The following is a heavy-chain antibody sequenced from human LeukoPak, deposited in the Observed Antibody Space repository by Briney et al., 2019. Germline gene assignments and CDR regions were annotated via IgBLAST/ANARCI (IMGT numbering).Heavy chain of an antibody. D-gene: IGHD2-8*01. J-gene: IGHJ4*02. CDR2: ISDNSGGT. CDR1: GFTFSSYA. Sequence: GGSLRLSCAASGFTFSSYAMHWVRQAPGTGLEWVSSISDNSGGTYYADSVKGRFTVSRDNSKNALYLQMNSLRLEDTAVYYCARRHCTDGCFPYYLDFWGQGILVTVSS. V-gene: IGHV3-23*01. CDR3: ARRHCTDGCFPYYLDF.